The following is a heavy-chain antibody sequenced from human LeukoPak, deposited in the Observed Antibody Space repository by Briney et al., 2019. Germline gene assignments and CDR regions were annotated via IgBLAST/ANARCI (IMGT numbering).Heavy chain of an antibody. D-gene: IGHD6-13*01. CDR2: INAGNGNT. Sequence: GASVKVSCKASGYTFTSYAMHWVRQAPGQRLEWMGWINAGNGNTKYSQKFQGRVTITRDTSASTAYMELSSLRSEDTAVYYCARDQRQQLATKNYYYYGMDVWGQGTTVTVSS. J-gene: IGHJ6*02. CDR1: GYTFTSYA. CDR3: ARDQRQQLATKNYYYYGMDV. V-gene: IGHV1-3*01.